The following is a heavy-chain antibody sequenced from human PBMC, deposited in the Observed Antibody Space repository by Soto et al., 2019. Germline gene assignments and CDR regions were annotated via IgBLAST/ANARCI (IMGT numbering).Heavy chain of an antibody. CDR3: ARDQTDSGGYSDS. J-gene: IGHJ4*02. CDR1: GFTFSSYA. CDR2: IWNDGSNE. D-gene: IGHD3-22*01. V-gene: IGHV3-33*08. Sequence: SLRLSCAASGFTFSSYAMSWVRQAPGKGLEWVAIIWNDGSNEYYADSVKGRFTISRDNSKNTVYLQVSKLRAEDTAVYFCARDQTDSGGYSDSWGQGTLVTVS.